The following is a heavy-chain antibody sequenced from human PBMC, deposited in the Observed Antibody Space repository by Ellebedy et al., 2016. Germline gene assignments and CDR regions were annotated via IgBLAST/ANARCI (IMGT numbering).Heavy chain of an antibody. V-gene: IGHV3-23*01. Sequence: GGSLRLSCAASGFTFSSYAMSWVRQAPGKGLEWVPGITTSGVSVYSGDSVKGRFSISRDTSKNTLYLQMNSLRVEDTAVYYCAKGLTGDRGGWGWYFDLWGRGTLVTVSS. J-gene: IGHJ2*01. CDR3: AKGLTGDRGGWGWYFDL. D-gene: IGHD7-27*01. CDR1: GFTFSSYA. CDR2: ITTSGVSV.